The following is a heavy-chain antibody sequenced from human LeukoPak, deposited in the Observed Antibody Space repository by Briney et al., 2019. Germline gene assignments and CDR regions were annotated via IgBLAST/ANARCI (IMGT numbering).Heavy chain of an antibody. Sequence: GRSLRLSCAASGFTVSSNYMSWVRQAPGKGLESVSDISSTGGTTAYADSVKGRFTISRDNSRNTLYLQMNSLRAEDTAVYYCARADRYGTTWYGRVDYWGQGTLVTVSS. V-gene: IGHV3-53*01. CDR2: ISSTGGTT. CDR3: ARADRYGTTWYGRVDY. J-gene: IGHJ4*02. D-gene: IGHD6-13*01. CDR1: GFTVSSNY.